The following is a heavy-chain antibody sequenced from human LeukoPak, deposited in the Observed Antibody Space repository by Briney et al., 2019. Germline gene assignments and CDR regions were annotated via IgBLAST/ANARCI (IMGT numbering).Heavy chain of an antibody. V-gene: IGHV3-23*01. Sequence: QPGASLRLSCAASGFTFSSYAMSWVRQAPGKGLEWVSAISGSGGSTYYADSVKGRFTISRDNSKNTLYLQMNRLRAEDTAVYYCAKWRDSSGWYYFDYWGQGTLVTVSS. CDR1: GFTFSSYA. CDR3: AKWRDSSGWYYFDY. CDR2: ISGSGGST. D-gene: IGHD6-19*01. J-gene: IGHJ4*02.